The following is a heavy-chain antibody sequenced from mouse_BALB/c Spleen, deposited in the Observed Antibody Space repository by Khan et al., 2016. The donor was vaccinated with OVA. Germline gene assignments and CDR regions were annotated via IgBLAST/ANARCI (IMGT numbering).Heavy chain of an antibody. CDR3: ARGNYDSSNSWFVY. CDR1: GYTFTNYG. V-gene: IGHV9-3*02. CDR2: INNNTGEP. D-gene: IGHD1-1*01. Sequence: LVESGPELKKPGETVKISCKASGYTFTNYGMNWVKQAPGKGLKWMGWINNNTGEPTYAEEFKGRFAFSLEPSASTAYLQSNNLKNEDTATYFCARGNYDSSNSWFVYWGQGTLVTVSA. J-gene: IGHJ3*01.